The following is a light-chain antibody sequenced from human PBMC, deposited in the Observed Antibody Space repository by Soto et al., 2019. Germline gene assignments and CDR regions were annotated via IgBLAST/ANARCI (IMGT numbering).Light chain of an antibody. Sequence: DIQMTQSPSTLSASVGDRVTITCRASQTISSWLAWYQQKPGKAPKLLIYAASTLQSGVPSRFSGSGSGTDFTLTISSLQPEDFATYYCQQLNSPITFGQGTRLEIK. CDR2: AAS. J-gene: IGKJ5*01. V-gene: IGKV1-5*01. CDR3: QQLNSPIT. CDR1: QTISSW.